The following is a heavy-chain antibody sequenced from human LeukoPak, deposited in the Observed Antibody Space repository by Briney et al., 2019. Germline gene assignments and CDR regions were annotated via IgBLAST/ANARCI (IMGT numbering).Heavy chain of an antibody. CDR1: GGSISSSNFY. V-gene: IGHV4-39*01. J-gene: IGHJ3*02. CDR2: IYYSGST. Sequence: PSETLSLTCTVSGGSISSSNFYWGWIRQPPGKGLEWIESIYYSGSTYRNPSLKSRVAISVDTSKNQFSLKVYSVTAADTAVYYCARVRVVGDWYDIEHDPFDMWGQGTMVTVAS. D-gene: IGHD3-9*01. CDR3: ARVRVVGDWYDIEHDPFDM.